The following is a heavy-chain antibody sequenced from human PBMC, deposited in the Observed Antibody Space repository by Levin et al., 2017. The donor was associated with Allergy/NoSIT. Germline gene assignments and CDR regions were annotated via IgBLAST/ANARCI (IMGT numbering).Heavy chain of an antibody. CDR1: GGSVHNGNYY. V-gene: IGHV4-61*01. CDR3: ARDQGGSITGWNPYYFDQ. Sequence: KPSETLSLTCTVSGGSVHNGNYYWTWIRQPPGKGLEWIGYVFYSGNTNYNPSLKSRVTISVDTSRNQFSLKMNSVTAADTAVYYCARDQGGSITGWNPYYFDQWGQGTLVTVSS. CDR2: VFYSGNT. J-gene: IGHJ4*02. D-gene: IGHD1-1*01.